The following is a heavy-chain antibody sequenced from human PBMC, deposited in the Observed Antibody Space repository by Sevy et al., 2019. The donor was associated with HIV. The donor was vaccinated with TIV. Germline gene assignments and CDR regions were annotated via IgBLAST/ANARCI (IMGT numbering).Heavy chain of an antibody. J-gene: IGHJ4*02. D-gene: IGHD2-15*01. CDR2: IYYSGST. CDR3: ARVYCSGGSCYNFDY. CDR1: GYSISSGYY. Sequence: SETLSLTCTVSGYSISSGYYWGWIRQPPGKGLEWIGSIYYSGSTYYNPSLKSRVTISVDTSKNQFSLKLSSVTAADTAVYYCARVYCSGGSCYNFDYWGQGTLVTVSS. V-gene: IGHV4-38-2*02.